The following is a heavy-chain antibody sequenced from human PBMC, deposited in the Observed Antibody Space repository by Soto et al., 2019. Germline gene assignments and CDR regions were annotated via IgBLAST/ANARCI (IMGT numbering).Heavy chain of an antibody. J-gene: IGHJ6*02. CDR2: IIPIFGTA. CDR3: ARSDTAMVLYYYYYGMDV. D-gene: IGHD5-18*01. Sequence: QVQLVQSGAEVKKPGSSVKVSCKASGGTFSSYAISWVRQAPGQGLEWMGGIIPIFGTANYAQKFQGRVTITADESTRTAYMELSSLRSEDTAVYYCARSDTAMVLYYYYYGMDVWGQGTTVTVSS. V-gene: IGHV1-69*01. CDR1: GGTFSSYA.